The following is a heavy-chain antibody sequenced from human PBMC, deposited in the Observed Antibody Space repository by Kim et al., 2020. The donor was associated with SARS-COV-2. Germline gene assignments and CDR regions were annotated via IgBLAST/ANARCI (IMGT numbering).Heavy chain of an antibody. Sequence: GGSLRLSCAASGFTFSSYGMHWVRQAPGKGLEWVAVISYDGSNKYYADSVKGRFTISRDNSKNTLYLQMNSLRAEDTAVYYCVQNRQAVWYYGMDVWGQGTTVTVSS. V-gene: IGHV3-30*03. CDR3: VQNRQAVWYYGMDV. CDR2: ISYDGSNK. CDR1: GFTFSSYG. J-gene: IGHJ6*02. D-gene: IGHD1-20*01.